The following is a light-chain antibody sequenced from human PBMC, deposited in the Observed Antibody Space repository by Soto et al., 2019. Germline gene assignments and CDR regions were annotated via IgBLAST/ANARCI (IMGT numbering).Light chain of an antibody. CDR1: QSVTSN. Sequence: IVMTQSPATLSVSPGERATLFCRASQSVTSNLAWYQKKPGQAPRLLIYGASTRATGIPARFSGSGSGTDFTLTISSLQSEDFAVYYCQQYDNWWTFGQGTRVEIK. CDR2: GAS. V-gene: IGKV3-15*01. CDR3: QQYDNWWT. J-gene: IGKJ1*01.